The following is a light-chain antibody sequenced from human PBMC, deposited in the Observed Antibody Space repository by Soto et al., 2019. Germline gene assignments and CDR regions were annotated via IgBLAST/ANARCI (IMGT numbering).Light chain of an antibody. J-gene: IGLJ1*01. V-gene: IGLV2-23*02. CDR3: CSYAGSSFYV. Sequence: QSVLTQPASVSGSPGQSIAISCTGTSSYVGSYNLVSWYQQNPGKAPKLMIYEVTKRPSGVSNRLSGSKSGNTASLTISGLQAEDEADYYCCSYAGSSFYVFGTGTKVTVL. CDR1: SSYVGSYNL. CDR2: EVT.